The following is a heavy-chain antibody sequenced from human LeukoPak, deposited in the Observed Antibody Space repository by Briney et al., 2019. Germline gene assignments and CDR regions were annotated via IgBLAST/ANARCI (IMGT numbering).Heavy chain of an antibody. J-gene: IGHJ4*02. Sequence: SETLSLTCAVYGGSFSGYYWSWIRQPPGKGLEWIGEINHSGSTNYNPSLKSRVTISVDTSKNQFSLKLSSVTAADTAVYYCARRDYYYFDYWGQGTLVTVSS. CDR1: GGSFSGYY. CDR2: INHSGST. D-gene: IGHD3-10*01. V-gene: IGHV4-34*01. CDR3: ARRDYYYFDY.